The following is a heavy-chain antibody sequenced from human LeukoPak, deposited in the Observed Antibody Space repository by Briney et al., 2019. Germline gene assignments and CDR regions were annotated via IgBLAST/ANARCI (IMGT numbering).Heavy chain of an antibody. CDR2: INHSGST. J-gene: IGHJ1*01. D-gene: IGHD6-19*01. CDR1: GGSFSGYY. V-gene: IGHV4-34*01. Sequence: SETLFLTCAVYGGSFSGYYWSWIRQPPGKGLEWIGEINHSGSTNYNPSLKSRVTTSVDTSKNQFSLKLSSVTAADTAVYYCASRPLNVRGAIAVAGAEYFQHWGQGTLVTVSS. CDR3: ASRPLNVRGAIAVAGAEYFQH.